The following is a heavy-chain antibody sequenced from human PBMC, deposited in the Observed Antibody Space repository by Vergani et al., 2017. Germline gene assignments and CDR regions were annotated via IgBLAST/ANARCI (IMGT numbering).Heavy chain of an antibody. CDR1: GGSFSGYY. CDR3: ARGVVVPAAINPWFDP. J-gene: IGHJ5*02. V-gene: IGHV4-34*01. CDR2: IYHSGST. Sequence: QVQLQQWGAGLLKPSETLSLTCAVYGGSFSGYYWGWIRQPPGKGLEWIGYIYHSGSTYYNPSLKSRVTISVDRSKNQFSLKLSSVTAADTAVYYCARGVVVPAAINPWFDPWGQGTLVTVSS. D-gene: IGHD2-2*02.